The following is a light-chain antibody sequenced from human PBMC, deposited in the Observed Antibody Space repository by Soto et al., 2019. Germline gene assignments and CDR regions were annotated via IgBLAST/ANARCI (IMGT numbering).Light chain of an antibody. CDR3: QQRSNWPIT. CDR1: QSVTSN. J-gene: IGKJ5*01. V-gene: IGKV3-11*01. Sequence: EIVMTQSPAILSVSPGEIATLSFSASQSVTSNLVWYHQKRGQAPRLLIYGASTRATGIPARFSGSGSGTDFTLTISSLEPEDFAVYYCQQRSNWPITFGQGTRLEIK. CDR2: GAS.